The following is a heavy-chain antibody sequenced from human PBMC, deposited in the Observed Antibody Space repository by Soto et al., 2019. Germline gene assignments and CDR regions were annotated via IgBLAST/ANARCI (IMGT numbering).Heavy chain of an antibody. CDR1: GFTVSSNY. CDR3: ARDVAYYYDSSGYYY. J-gene: IGHJ4*02. CDR2: IYSGGST. Sequence: GSLRLSCAASGFTVSSNYMSWVRQAPGKGLEWVSVIYSGGSTYYADSVKGRFTISRDNSKNTLYLQMNSLRAEDTAVYYCARDVAYYYDSSGYYYWGQGTLVIVSS. D-gene: IGHD3-22*01. V-gene: IGHV3-53*01.